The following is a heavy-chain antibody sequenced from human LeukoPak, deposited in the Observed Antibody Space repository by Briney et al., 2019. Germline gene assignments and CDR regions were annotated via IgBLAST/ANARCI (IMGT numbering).Heavy chain of an antibody. Sequence: ASVKVSCKASGCTFTDYYMHWVRQAPGQGLEWMGWINVNRGGTNYAQRFQGRVTMTRDTSITTAYMELSRLKSDDTAVYYCARRYCSSTSCYYFDYWGQGTLVTVSS. CDR2: INVNRGGT. CDR1: GCTFTDYY. D-gene: IGHD2-2*01. V-gene: IGHV1-2*02. CDR3: ARRYCSSTSCYYFDY. J-gene: IGHJ4*02.